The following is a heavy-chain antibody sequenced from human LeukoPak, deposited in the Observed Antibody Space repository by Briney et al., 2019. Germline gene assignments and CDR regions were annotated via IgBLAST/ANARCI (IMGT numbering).Heavy chain of an antibody. CDR1: VDSISSYY. V-gene: IGHV4-4*07. D-gene: IGHD6-25*01. CDR2: IHTSGGT. Sequence: SETLSLTCTVPVDSISSYYWSWIRQPAGKGLEWIGRIHTSGGTNYNPSLKNRVTMSVDTSKNQFSLKLSSVTAADTAVYYCARDSSGYAYWGWGTLVTVSS. J-gene: IGHJ4*02. CDR3: ARDSSGYAY.